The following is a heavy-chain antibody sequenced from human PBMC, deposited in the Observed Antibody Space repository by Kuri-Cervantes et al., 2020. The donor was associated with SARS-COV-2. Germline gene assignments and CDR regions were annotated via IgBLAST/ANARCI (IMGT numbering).Heavy chain of an antibody. D-gene: IGHD3-22*01. Sequence: SVKVSCKASGGTFSSYAISWVRQAPGQGLEWMGGIIPIFGTANYAQKFQGRVTITADESTSTAYMELSSLRSEDTAVYYCARDRVPDKYDSSGYYVYWGQGTLVTVSS. V-gene: IGHV1-69*13. CDR3: ARDRVPDKYDSSGYYVY. CDR2: IIPIFGTA. J-gene: IGHJ4*02. CDR1: GGTFSSYA.